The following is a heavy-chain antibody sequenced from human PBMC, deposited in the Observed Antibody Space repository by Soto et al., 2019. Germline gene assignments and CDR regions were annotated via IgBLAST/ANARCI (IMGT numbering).Heavy chain of an antibody. J-gene: IGHJ4*02. CDR3: ARDQGGPFDY. CDR2: IYYSGSS. D-gene: IGHD2-15*01. Sequence: SETLSLTCTFSVGSFITYYWSWIRQAPGKGLEWIGYIYYSGSSNYNPSLKSRVTMSVDTSKNQLSLKLSSVTAADTAVYYCARDQGGPFDYWGQGTLVTVSS. V-gene: IGHV4-59*01. CDR1: VGSFITYY.